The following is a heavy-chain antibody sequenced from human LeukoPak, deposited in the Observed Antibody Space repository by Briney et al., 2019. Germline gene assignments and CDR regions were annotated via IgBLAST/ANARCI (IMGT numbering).Heavy chain of an antibody. CDR2: ISYDGSNK. J-gene: IGHJ4*02. CDR1: EFTFSSYA. V-gene: IGHV3-30-3*01. D-gene: IGHD6-19*01. CDR3: ARDRRSRSGIAVAGTPKYYFDY. Sequence: GRSLRLSCAASEFTFSSYAMHWVRQAPGKGLEWVAVISYDGSNKYYADSVKGRFTISRDNSKNTLYLQMNSLRAEDTAVYYCARDRRSRSGIAVAGTPKYYFDYWGQGTLVTVSS.